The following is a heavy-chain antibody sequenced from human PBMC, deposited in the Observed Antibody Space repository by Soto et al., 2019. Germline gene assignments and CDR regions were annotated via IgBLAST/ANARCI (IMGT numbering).Heavy chain of an antibody. CDR3: ARSVEGHFDY. Sequence: EVQLVESGGALVQPGGSLRLSCVASGFKFSIYSMNWVRQAAGKGLEWSAYMTSDTKTIKYADSVKGRFTISRDNAKNSVYLQMNSLSDEDTAVYYCARSVEGHFDYWGQGTVVTVSS. V-gene: IGHV3-48*02. J-gene: IGHJ4*02. CDR1: GFKFSIYS. CDR2: MTSDTKTI. D-gene: IGHD6-19*01.